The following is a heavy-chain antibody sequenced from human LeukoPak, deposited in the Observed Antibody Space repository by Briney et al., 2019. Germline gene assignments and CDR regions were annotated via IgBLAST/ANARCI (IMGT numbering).Heavy chain of an antibody. J-gene: IGHJ4*02. CDR2: IIPIFGTP. D-gene: IGHD4-17*01. CDR3: AQGQGAYGDLRGLFDY. CDR1: GGAFSSYA. V-gene: IGHV1-69*05. Sequence: SVKVSCKASGGAFSSYALSWVRQAPGQGLEWMGGIIPIFGTPNYAQKFQDRVTITTDESTSIAYMELSSLRSEDTAVYYCAQGQGAYGDLRGLFDYWGQGTLVTVSS.